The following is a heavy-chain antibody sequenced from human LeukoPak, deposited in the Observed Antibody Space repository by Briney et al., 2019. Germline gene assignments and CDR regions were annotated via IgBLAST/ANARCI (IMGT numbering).Heavy chain of an antibody. J-gene: IGHJ3*02. CDR2: IYTSGST. V-gene: IGHV4-4*07. D-gene: IGHD3-3*01. Sequence: SETLSLTCTVSGGSISSYYWSWIRQPAGKGLEWIGRIYTSGSTNYNPSLKSRVTMSVDTSKNQFSLKLSSVTAADTAVYYCAIRFNYDFWSGYYKADAFDIWGQGTLVTVSS. CDR1: GGSISSYY. CDR3: AIRFNYDFWSGYYKADAFDI.